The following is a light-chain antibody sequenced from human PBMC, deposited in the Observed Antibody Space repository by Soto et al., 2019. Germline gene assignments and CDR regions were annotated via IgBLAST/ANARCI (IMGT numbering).Light chain of an antibody. J-gene: IGLJ3*02. CDR3: NSYAGSNNWV. CDR1: SSDVGGYNY. V-gene: IGLV2-8*01. CDR2: QVN. Sequence: QSVLTQPPSASGSPGQSVTISCTGTSSDVGGYNYVSWYQQHPGKAPKLIIFQVNKRPSGVPDRFSGSKSGNVASLTVSGLQAEDESDYYCNSYAGSNNWVFGGGTKLTVL.